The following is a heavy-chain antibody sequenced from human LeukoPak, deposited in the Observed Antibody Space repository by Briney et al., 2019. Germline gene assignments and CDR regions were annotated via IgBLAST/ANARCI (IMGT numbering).Heavy chain of an antibody. CDR3: ARDPGCSSSSCYLNY. V-gene: IGHV3-7*01. J-gene: IGHJ4*02. D-gene: IGHD2-2*01. Sequence: GSLRLSCAASGFIFNSYWLTWVRQAPGKGLEWVANIGQDGSEKYYVDSVKGRFTISRDNAKNSLYLQMNSLRAEDTAVYYCARDPGCSSSSCYLNYWGQGTLATVSS. CDR1: GFIFNSYW. CDR2: IGQDGSEK.